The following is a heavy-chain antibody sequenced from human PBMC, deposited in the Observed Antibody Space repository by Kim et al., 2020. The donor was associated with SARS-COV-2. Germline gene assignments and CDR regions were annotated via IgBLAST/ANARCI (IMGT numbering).Heavy chain of an antibody. CDR2: INHSGST. Sequence: SETLSLTCAVYGGSFSGYYWSWIRQPPGKGLEWIGEINHSGSTNYNPSLKSRVTISVDTSKNQFSLKLSSVTAADTAVYYCARGKYYYDSSGYYYRKLDAFDIWGQGTMVTVSS. CDR1: GGSFSGYY. J-gene: IGHJ3*02. CDR3: ARGKYYYDSSGYYYRKLDAFDI. V-gene: IGHV4-34*01. D-gene: IGHD3-22*01.